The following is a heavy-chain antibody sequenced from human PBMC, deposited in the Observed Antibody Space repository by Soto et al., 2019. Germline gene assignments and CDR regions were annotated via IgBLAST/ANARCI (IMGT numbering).Heavy chain of an antibody. V-gene: IGHV4-39*01. CDR3: ARHRIEVVWRGFDF. Sequence: SETLSLTCTVSADSSSFTNSYWGWIRQPPGKGLQWIGSSSYNGGTFYNPSLKGRVVISFDTSKKQSSLQVTSVTAADTAVYFCARHRIEVVWRGFDFWGQGSPVTVSS. D-gene: IGHD3-10*01. J-gene: IGHJ4*02. CDR1: ADSSSFTNSY. CDR2: SSYNGGT.